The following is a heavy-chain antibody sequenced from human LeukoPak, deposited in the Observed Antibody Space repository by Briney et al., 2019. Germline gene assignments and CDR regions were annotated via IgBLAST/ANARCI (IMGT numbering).Heavy chain of an antibody. CDR1: GLTFSSCA. CDR2: IINVVGRT. J-gene: IGHJ2*01. CDR3: AKDGKGRDYVRGYFDL. V-gene: IGHV3-23*01. D-gene: IGHD3-16*01. Sequence: PGESMRLSCAASGLTFSSCAMTWVRQAPGKGLEWVSGIINVVGRTYYADSVNGRFTISRDNSKNTLYLEMISLRVEDTAVYYCAKDGKGRDYVRGYFDLWGRGTLVSVSS.